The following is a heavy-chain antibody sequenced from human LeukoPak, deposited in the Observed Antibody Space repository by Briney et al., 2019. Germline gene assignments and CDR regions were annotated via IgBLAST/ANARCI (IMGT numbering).Heavy chain of an antibody. CDR1: GGSISDYY. J-gene: IGHJ4*02. Sequence: PSETLSLTCTVSGGSISDYYWSWIRQPPGKGPEWIGYINYSGNTNYNPSLKSRVTISVDTSKNQFSLRLTSVTAADTAVFYCAREGRQDYVYFDYWGQGSLVTVSS. CDR3: AREGRQDYVYFDY. CDR2: INYSGNT. D-gene: IGHD4-17*01. V-gene: IGHV4-59*01.